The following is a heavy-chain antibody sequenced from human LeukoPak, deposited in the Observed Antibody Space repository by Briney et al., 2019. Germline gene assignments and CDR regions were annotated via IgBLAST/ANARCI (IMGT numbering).Heavy chain of an antibody. V-gene: IGHV1-2*06. Sequence: ASVKVSCKASGYTFTGYYMHWVRQAPGQGLEWMGRINPNSGGTNYEQKFQGRVTMTRDTSISTAYMELSRLRSDDTAVYYCASSIVVVPAAMSDDAFDIWGQGTMVTVSS. D-gene: IGHD2-2*01. CDR2: INPNSGGT. CDR1: GYTFTGYY. J-gene: IGHJ3*02. CDR3: ASSIVVVPAAMSDDAFDI.